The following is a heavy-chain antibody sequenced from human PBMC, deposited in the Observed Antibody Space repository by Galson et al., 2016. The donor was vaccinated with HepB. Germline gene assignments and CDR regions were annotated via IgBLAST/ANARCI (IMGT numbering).Heavy chain of an antibody. D-gene: IGHD2-15*01. CDR2: ISGSDNDI. CDR3: ARAAFFGY. Sequence: SLRLSCAASGFIFSSFSMSWVRQAPGRGLEWVASISGSDNDIKYADSVQGRFTISRDNAKNSLYLQMNSLRVEDTALYYCARAAFFGYWGQGSRVTVSS. V-gene: IGHV3-21*01. CDR1: GFIFSSFS. J-gene: IGHJ4*02.